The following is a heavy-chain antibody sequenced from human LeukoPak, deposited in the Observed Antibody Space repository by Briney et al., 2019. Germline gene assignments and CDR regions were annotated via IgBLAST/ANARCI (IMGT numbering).Heavy chain of an antibody. CDR1: GGSISGYY. D-gene: IGHD3-22*01. CDR2: IYYSGTT. J-gene: IGHJ6*02. CDR3: ARGKQYYYDSSGYYTSHYYYYGMDV. V-gene: IGHV4-59*12. Sequence: PSETLSLTCSVSGGSISGYYWSWIRQPPGKGLEWIGYIYYSGTTIYNPSLKSRLTISLDTSKNQFSLKLSSVTAADTAVYYCARGKQYYYDSSGYYTSHYYYYGMDVWGQGTTVTVSS.